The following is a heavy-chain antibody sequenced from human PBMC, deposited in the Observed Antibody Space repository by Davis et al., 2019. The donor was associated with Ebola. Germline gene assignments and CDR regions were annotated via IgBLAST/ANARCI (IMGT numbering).Heavy chain of an antibody. V-gene: IGHV3-48*01. CDR2: ISSSSSTI. Sequence: GGSLRLSCAASGFTFSSYSMNWVRQAPGKGLEWVSYISSSSSTIYYADSVKGRFTISRDNSKNTLYLQMNSLRAEDTAVYYCAKGDILTGYYPSVYGMDVWGQGTTVTVSS. J-gene: IGHJ6*02. CDR3: AKGDILTGYYPSVYGMDV. D-gene: IGHD3-9*01. CDR1: GFTFSSYS.